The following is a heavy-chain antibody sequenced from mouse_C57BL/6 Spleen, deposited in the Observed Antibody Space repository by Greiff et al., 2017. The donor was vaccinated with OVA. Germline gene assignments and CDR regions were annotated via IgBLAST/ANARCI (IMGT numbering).Heavy chain of an antibody. CDR1: GYAFSSYW. V-gene: IGHV1-80*01. CDR2: IYPGDGDT. Sequence: QVQLQQSGAELVKPGASVKISCKASGYAFSSYWMNWVKQRPGKGLEWIGQIYPGDGDTNYNGKFKGKATLTADQSSRTAYMQLSSLTSEDSAVDFGARWGVSGNWYFDVWGTGTTVTVSS. CDR3: ARWGVSGNWYFDV. J-gene: IGHJ1*03.